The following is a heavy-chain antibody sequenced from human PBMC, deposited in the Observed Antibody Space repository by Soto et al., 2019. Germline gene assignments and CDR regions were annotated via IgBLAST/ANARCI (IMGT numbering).Heavy chain of an antibody. J-gene: IGHJ4*02. Sequence: DVQVLESGGGLVQPGGSLRLSCAASGFTFNTFAMNWVRQAPGKGLEWVSAISGSGRSSYYADSLKGRFTISRDNSKNMVYLQMDGLRGDDTAIYYCAKDQDTFLRPAVGADFWGQGTLVTVSS. V-gene: IGHV3-23*01. CDR3: AKDQDTFLRPAVGADF. CDR2: ISGSGRSS. D-gene: IGHD6-13*01. CDR1: GFTFNTFA.